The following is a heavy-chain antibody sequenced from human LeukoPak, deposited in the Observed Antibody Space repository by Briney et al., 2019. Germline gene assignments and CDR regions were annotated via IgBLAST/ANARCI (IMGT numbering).Heavy chain of an antibody. Sequence: GGSLRLSCAASGFTFSSYAMSWVRQAPGKGLEWVSAISGSGADTYYADSVKGRFTISRDNSKNTLYLQMNSLRAEDTAVYYCAKDPHYDSSGFDWGQGTLVTVSS. D-gene: IGHD3-22*01. CDR2: ISGSGADT. J-gene: IGHJ4*02. CDR3: AKDPHYDSSGFD. CDR1: GFTFSSYA. V-gene: IGHV3-23*01.